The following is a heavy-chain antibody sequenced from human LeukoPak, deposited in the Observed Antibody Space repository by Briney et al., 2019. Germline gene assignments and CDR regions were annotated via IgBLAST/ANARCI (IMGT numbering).Heavy chain of an antibody. CDR2: INQDGSEI. D-gene: IGHD3-3*01. J-gene: IGHJ4*02. V-gene: IGHV3-7*03. Sequence: GGSLRLSCAASGVTSSNYWMRWVRQAPGKGLEWLSNINQDGSEIYYVDSVKGRFTISRDNSKNTLYLQMNSLRAEDTAVYYCARDDGGAWGQGTLVTVSS. CDR3: ARDDGGA. CDR1: GVTSSNYW.